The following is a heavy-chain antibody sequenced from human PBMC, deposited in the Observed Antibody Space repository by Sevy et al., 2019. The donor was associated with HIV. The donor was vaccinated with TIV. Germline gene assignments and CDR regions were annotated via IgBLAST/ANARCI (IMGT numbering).Heavy chain of an antibody. D-gene: IGHD2-2*03. CDR2: IYYSGTT. V-gene: IGHV4-39*01. J-gene: IGHJ4*02. CDR3: ARLDRTGGQSTFDH. CDR1: GDSIRSGARY. Sequence: SETLSPTCSVSGDSIRSGARYWAWVRQPPGKGLDWVGCIYYSGTTYYNPPLKSRVTMSVETSKNQFSLRLSYVTAADTAVYFCARLDRTGGQSTFDHWGQGTLVTVSS.